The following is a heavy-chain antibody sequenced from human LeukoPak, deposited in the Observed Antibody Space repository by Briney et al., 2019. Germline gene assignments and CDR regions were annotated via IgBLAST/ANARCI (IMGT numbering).Heavy chain of an antibody. CDR3: AKGTVAGHFYYYDMDV. CDR2: ISASGGST. D-gene: IGHD6-19*01. V-gene: IGHV3-23*01. Sequence: GGSLRLSCAASGFTFSNYAMSWVRQAPGKGLEWVSGISASGGSTYYADSVKGRFTISRENSKKTLYLQMNSLRAEDTAVYYCAKGTVAGHFYYYDMDVWGQGTTVTVSS. J-gene: IGHJ6*02. CDR1: GFTFSNYA.